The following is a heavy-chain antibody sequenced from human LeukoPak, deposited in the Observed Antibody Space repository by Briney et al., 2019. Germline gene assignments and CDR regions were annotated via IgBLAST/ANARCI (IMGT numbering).Heavy chain of an antibody. Sequence: SETLSLTCTVSGGSISSYYWSWIRQPPGRGLEWIGYIYYSGSTNYNPSLKSRVTISVDTSKNQFSLKLSSVTAADTAVYYCARDYDILTGSGYWGQGTLVTVSS. CDR1: GGSISSYY. V-gene: IGHV4-59*08. J-gene: IGHJ4*02. CDR2: IYYSGST. D-gene: IGHD3-9*01. CDR3: ARDYDILTGSGY.